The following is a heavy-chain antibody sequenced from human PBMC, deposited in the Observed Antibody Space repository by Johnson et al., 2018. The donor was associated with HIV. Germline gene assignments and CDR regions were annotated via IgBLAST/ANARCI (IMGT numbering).Heavy chain of an antibody. CDR1: GFTFSRYA. Sequence: VQLVESGGGVVQPGRSLRLSCAPSGFTFSRYAMHWVRQAPGKGLEWVAVISYDGSNKYYADSVKGRFTISRDNSKNTLYLQMNILRAEDTAVYYCAREGGRDAFDIWGQGTMVTVSS. CDR2: ISYDGSNK. D-gene: IGHD2-15*01. V-gene: IGHV3-30*04. J-gene: IGHJ3*02. CDR3: AREGGRDAFDI.